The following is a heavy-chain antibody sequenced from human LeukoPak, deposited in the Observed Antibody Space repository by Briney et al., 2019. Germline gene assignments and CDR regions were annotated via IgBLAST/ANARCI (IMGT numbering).Heavy chain of an antibody. CDR3: AHRALNTSMVAFDY. CDR1: GFSLSTSAVG. CDR2: TYWNDDR. Sequence: SGPTLGHPTQTLRLTFTFSGFSLSTSAVGVGWIRQPPGKALEWLAHTYWNDDRRYISSLKSRLTITQDTSKNQVELTVTNMYPVDTAPYYCAHRALNTSMVAFDYWGQGALVTVS. V-gene: IGHV2-5*01. J-gene: IGHJ4*02. D-gene: IGHD3-10*01.